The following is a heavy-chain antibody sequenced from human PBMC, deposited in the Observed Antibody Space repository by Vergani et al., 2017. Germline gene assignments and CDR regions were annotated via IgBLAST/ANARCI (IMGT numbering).Heavy chain of an antibody. V-gene: IGHV1-2*02. J-gene: IGHJ4*02. CDR3: ARAGSTSLYYFDY. Sequence: QVKLVQSGAEVKKPGSSVKVSCKASGGTFSSYAINWVRQAPGQGLEWMGWINPNSGGTNYAQKFQGRVTMTRDTSISTAYMELSRLRSDDTAVYYCARAGSTSLYYFDYWGQGTLVTVSS. CDR2: INPNSGGT. CDR1: GGTFSSYA. D-gene: IGHD2-2*01.